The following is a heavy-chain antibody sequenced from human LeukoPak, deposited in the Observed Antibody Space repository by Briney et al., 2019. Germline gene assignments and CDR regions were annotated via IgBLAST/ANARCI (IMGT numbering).Heavy chain of an antibody. CDR3: ARSASLWLQYFDY. CDR2: IYYSGST. V-gene: IGHV4-59*01. D-gene: IGHD5-18*01. Sequence: SETLSLTCTVSGGSISSYYWSWIWQPPGKGLEWIGYIYYSGSTNYNPSLKSRVTISVDTSKNQFSLKLSSVTAADTAVYYCARSASLWLQYFDYWGQGTLVTVSS. J-gene: IGHJ4*02. CDR1: GGSISSYY.